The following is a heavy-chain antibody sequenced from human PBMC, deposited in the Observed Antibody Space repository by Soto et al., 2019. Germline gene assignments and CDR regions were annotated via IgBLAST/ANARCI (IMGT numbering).Heavy chain of an antibody. CDR3: ARGYPNYSNFSY. CDR2: INNDGGDP. J-gene: IGHJ4*02. V-gene: IGHV3-74*01. D-gene: IGHD2-15*01. CDR1: GFTFSNYW. Sequence: EVQLVESGGGLFQPEGSLRLSCEASGFTFSNYWMHWVRQAPGKGVVWVSRINNDGGDPIYADSVKGRFTSSRANAKNTVFLQLNRLRAAATAVYYCARGYPNYSNFSYWGQGSLVTVSS.